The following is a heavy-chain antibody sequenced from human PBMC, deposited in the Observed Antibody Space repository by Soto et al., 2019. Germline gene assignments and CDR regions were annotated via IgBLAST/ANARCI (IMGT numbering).Heavy chain of an antibody. CDR2: IAGSGNT. Sequence: QVQLQQWGAGLLKPSETLSLTCAVNSESLSGYYWSCVRQSPGKGLEWIGEIAGSGNTNYSTTLRSRVAMSVDTSKNHFSLNLNSVSAADTAAYYCVGARGRLVGFDYWGQGTLVTVSS. CDR3: VGARGRLVGFDY. J-gene: IGHJ4*02. CDR1: SESLSGYY. D-gene: IGHD1-26*01. V-gene: IGHV4-34*01.